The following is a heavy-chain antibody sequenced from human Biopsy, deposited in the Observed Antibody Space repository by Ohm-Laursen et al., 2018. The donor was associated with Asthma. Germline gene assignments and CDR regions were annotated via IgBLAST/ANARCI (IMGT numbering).Heavy chain of an antibody. CDR2: IIPIFGPT. D-gene: IGHD5-12*01. CDR1: GGTFSNYA. J-gene: IGHJ6*02. CDR3: ARGYSGSDRIVYYYSGLEV. V-gene: IGHV1-69*13. Sequence: VASVKVSCKASGGTFSNYAISWVRQAPGQGLEWMGRIIPIFGPTNYAQKFQGRVTISADDSTSTAYMELSSLSSEGTAVYYCARGYSGSDRIVYYYSGLEVWGQGTTVTVSS.